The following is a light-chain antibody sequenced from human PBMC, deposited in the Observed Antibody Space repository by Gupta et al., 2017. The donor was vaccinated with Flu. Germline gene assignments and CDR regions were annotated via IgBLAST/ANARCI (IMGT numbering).Light chain of an antibody. CDR1: QSISSW. CDR3: QQYPGYT. J-gene: IGKJ2*01. Sequence: DIQMTQSPSTLSASVGDRVTITCRASQSISSWLAWYQQKPGKAPKLLIYKAPSLESGVPSRFSGSGSGTEFTLTISSLQPDDFATYYCQQYPGYTFGQGTKLEIK. V-gene: IGKV1-5*03. CDR2: KAP.